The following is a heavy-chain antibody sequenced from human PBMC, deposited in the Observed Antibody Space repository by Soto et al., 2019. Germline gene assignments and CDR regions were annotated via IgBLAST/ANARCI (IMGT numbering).Heavy chain of an antibody. Sequence: QVQLVQSGAEVKKPGSSVKVSCKASGGTCSSYSINWVRQAPGQGLEWMGEIIPIFGTANYAQKFQGRVTITADESTSTAYMELSCLRSEDTAVYYCARDGGRHSGGIDYWGQGTLVTVSS. CDR2: IIPIFGTA. CDR1: GGTCSSYS. J-gene: IGHJ4*02. D-gene: IGHD1-26*01. V-gene: IGHV1-69*01. CDR3: ARDGGRHSGGIDY.